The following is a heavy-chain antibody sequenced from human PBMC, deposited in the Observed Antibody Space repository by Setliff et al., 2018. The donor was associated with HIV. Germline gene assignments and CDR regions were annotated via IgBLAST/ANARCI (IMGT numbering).Heavy chain of an antibody. V-gene: IGHV3-7*01. Sequence: GGSLRLSCVASGFTFSDYYMSWIRQAPGKGLEWVANINQDGNEKNYVDSVKGRFTISRDNTKNSLYLQMDSLRAEDTAVYYCARDRGAVAGTHGRDYYYYYMDVWGKGTTVTAP. D-gene: IGHD6-19*01. J-gene: IGHJ6*03. CDR3: ARDRGAVAGTHGRDYYYYYMDV. CDR1: GFTFSDYY. CDR2: INQDGNEK.